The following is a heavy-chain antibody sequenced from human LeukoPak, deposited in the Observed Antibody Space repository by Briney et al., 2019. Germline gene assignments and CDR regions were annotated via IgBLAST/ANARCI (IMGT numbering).Heavy chain of an antibody. Sequence: ASVKVSCKASGSTXSNYGIHWVRQAPGQGLEWMGWSSTNSDNANYAQKFQGRVTMTTDTSTSTAYMELRSLRSDDTAVYYGARDGTSTDDYWGQGTAVTVSS. CDR3: ARDGTSTDDY. J-gene: IGHJ4*02. CDR2: SSTNSDNA. V-gene: IGHV1-18*01. D-gene: IGHD1-7*01. CDR1: GSTXSNYG.